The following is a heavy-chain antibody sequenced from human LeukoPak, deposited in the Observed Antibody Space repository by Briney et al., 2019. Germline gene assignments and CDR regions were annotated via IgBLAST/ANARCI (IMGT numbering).Heavy chain of an antibody. CDR1: GDSITNYNYH. D-gene: IGHD2-21*02. V-gene: IGHV4-39*07. CDR3: ARAPGVVTVFDY. Sequence: SETLSLTCTVSGDSITNYNYHWGWIRQPPGKGLEWIGRLYNTGSTDNTDSNPSLQSRVTISADTSMNQISLKLSSVTAADAAVYYCARAPGVVTVFDYWGQGTLVTVSS. CDR2: LYNTGSTDNT. J-gene: IGHJ4*02.